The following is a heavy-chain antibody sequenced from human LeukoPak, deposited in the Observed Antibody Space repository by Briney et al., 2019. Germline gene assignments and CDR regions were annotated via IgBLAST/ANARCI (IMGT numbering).Heavy chain of an antibody. CDR3: AGAVAGTNWFDP. D-gene: IGHD6-19*01. CDR2: IIPIFGTA. J-gene: IGHJ5*02. V-gene: IGHV1-69*13. Sequence: SVKVSCKASGGTFSSYAISWVRQAPGQGLEWMGGIIPIFGTANYAQKFQGRVTITADESTSTAYVELSSLRSEDTAVYYCAGAVAGTNWFDPWGQGTLVTVSS. CDR1: GGTFSSYA.